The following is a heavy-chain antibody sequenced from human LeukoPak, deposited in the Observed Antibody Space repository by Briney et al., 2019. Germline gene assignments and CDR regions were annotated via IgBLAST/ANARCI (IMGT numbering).Heavy chain of an antibody. Sequence: SCKASGYTFTSYYMHWVRQAPGQGLEWVAVISYDGSNKYYADSVKGRFTISRDNSKNTLYLQMNSLRAEDTAVYYCAKLNIVATDHDAFDIWGQGTMVTVSS. J-gene: IGHJ3*02. D-gene: IGHD5-12*01. V-gene: IGHV3-30*16. CDR3: AKLNIVATDHDAFDI. CDR1: GYTFTSYY. CDR2: ISYDGSNK.